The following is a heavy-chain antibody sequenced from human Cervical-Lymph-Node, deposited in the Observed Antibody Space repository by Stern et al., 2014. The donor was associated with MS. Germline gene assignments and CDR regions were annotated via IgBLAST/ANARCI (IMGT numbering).Heavy chain of an antibody. D-gene: IGHD3-3*01. CDR3: ARGGAPGVDVDYYYGMDV. CDR1: GYTFTSYG. CDR2: ISAYNGNT. Sequence: VQLEESGAEVKKPGASVKVSCKASGYTFTSYGISWVRQAPGQGLEWMGWISAYNGNTNYAQKLQGRVTMTTDTSTSTAYMELRSLRSDDTAVYYCARGGAPGVDVDYYYGMDVWGQGTTVTVSS. J-gene: IGHJ6*02. V-gene: IGHV1-18*01.